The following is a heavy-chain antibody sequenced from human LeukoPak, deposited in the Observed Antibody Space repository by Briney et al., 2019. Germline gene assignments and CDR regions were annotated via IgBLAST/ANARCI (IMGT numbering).Heavy chain of an antibody. CDR2: ISTIGDTT. Sequence: GGSLRLSCAASGFNVSSNYMTWVRQAPGKGLEWVSAISTIGDTTYYANSVKGRFTVSRDNSKNTVFLHTNSLRAEDTALYYCAKDLIIGDILTGYYTPLFDYWGQGTVVTVSS. J-gene: IGHJ4*02. V-gene: IGHV3-23*01. CDR3: AKDLIIGDILTGYYTPLFDY. CDR1: GFNVSSNY. D-gene: IGHD3-9*01.